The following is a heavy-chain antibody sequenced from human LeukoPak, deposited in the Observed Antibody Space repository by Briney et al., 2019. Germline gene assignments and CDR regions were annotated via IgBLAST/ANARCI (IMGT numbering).Heavy chain of an antibody. V-gene: IGHV4-59*08. CDR1: GGSISDYY. CDR3: TRETPGMGHFDS. J-gene: IGHJ4*02. D-gene: IGHD6-13*01. Sequence: SETLSLTCTVSGGSISDYYWMWIRQPPGKGLEWIGYIHYTGSTNYNPSLKSRVTMSVDTSKNQFSLNLNSVTAADTAVYFCTRETPGMGHFDSWGQGTPVTVSS. CDR2: IHYTGST.